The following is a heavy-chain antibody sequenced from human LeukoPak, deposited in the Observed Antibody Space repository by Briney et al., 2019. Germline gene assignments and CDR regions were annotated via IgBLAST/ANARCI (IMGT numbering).Heavy chain of an antibody. D-gene: IGHD6-13*01. Sequence: GGSLRLSCSASGFTFKTYAMHWVRQPPGKGLEWVSAFSGSGGSTYYADSVKGRFTISRDSSKTTLYLQMTSLRVEDTAIYYCARSLSSSWYDYFDNWGQGTLVTVSS. CDR1: GFTFKTYA. CDR2: FSGSGGST. CDR3: ARSLSSSWYDYFDN. J-gene: IGHJ4*02. V-gene: IGHV3-23*01.